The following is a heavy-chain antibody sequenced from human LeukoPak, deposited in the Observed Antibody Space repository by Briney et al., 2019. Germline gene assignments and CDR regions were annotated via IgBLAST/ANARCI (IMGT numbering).Heavy chain of an antibody. CDR3: ANYYYDSSGYLYGYFDY. J-gene: IGHJ4*02. D-gene: IGHD3-22*01. V-gene: IGHV1-69*05. CDR1: GGTFSSYA. CDR2: IIPIFGTA. Sequence: SVKVSCKASGGTFSSYAISWVRQAPGQGLEWMGGIIPIFGTANYAQKFQGRVTITTDESTSTAYMELSSLRSEDTAVYYCANYYYDSSGYLYGYFDYWGQGTLVTVSS.